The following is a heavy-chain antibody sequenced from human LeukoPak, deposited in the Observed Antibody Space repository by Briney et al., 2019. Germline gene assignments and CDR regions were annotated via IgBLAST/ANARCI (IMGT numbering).Heavy chain of an antibody. J-gene: IGHJ3*02. D-gene: IGHD1-26*01. CDR2: ISETGEIT. Sequence: PGGSLRLSCAASGFTFATYPMSWVRQAPGKGLEWVSAISETGEITYYADSVKGHSTISRDNSKNSLYLQMNSLRVEDTAQYYCAKGGSCVDIWGQGTMVTVSS. V-gene: IGHV3-23*01. CDR3: AKGGSCVDI. CDR1: GFTFATYP.